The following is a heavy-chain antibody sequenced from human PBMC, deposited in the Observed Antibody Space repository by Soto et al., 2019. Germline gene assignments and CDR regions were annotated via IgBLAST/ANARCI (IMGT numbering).Heavy chain of an antibody. CDR1: GGTFSSYA. CDR3: ARYPEWETQWYYGMDV. Sequence: GASVKVSCKASGGTFSSYAISWVRQAPGQGLEWMGGIIPIFGTANYAQKFQGRVTITADESTSTAYMELSSLRSEDTAVYYCARYPEWETQWYYGMDVWGQGTTVTVSS. J-gene: IGHJ6*02. D-gene: IGHD1-26*01. CDR2: IIPIFGTA. V-gene: IGHV1-69*13.